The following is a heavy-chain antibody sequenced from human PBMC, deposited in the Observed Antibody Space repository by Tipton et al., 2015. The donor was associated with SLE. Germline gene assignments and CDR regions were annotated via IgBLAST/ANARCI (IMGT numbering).Heavy chain of an antibody. Sequence: SLRLSCAASGFTFSSYGMSWVRQAPGKGLEWVSAISGSGGSTYYADSVKGRFTISRDNSKNTLSVQMNSLRLEDTAVYYCAKDLRGAMDVWGQGTTVTVSS. CDR2: ISGSGGST. J-gene: IGHJ6*02. CDR3: AKDLRGAMDV. CDR1: GFTFSSYG. V-gene: IGHV3-23*01.